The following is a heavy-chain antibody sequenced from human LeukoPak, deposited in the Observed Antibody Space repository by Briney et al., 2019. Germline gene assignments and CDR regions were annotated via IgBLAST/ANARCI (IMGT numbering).Heavy chain of an antibody. CDR2: INPNSGGT. V-gene: IGHV1-2*04. Sequence: ASVKVSCKASGYTLTGYYMHWVRQAPGQGLEWMGWINPNSGGTNYAQKFQGWVTMTRDTSISTAYMELSRLRSDDTAVYYCAREIEVPGGRQFDPWGQGTLVTVSS. J-gene: IGHJ5*02. CDR1: GYTLTGYY. D-gene: IGHD2-2*01. CDR3: AREIEVPGGRQFDP.